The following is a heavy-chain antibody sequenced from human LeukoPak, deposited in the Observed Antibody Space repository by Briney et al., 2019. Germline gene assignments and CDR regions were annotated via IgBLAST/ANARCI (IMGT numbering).Heavy chain of an antibody. CDR1: GFTFSSYA. V-gene: IGHV3-23*01. Sequence: GGSLRLSCAASGFTFSSYAMSWVRQAPGKGLEWVSAIVRSGGSTFYADSVKGRFTISRDNAKNTLYLQMNSLRAEDTAVYYGAKDRGDSVAYYFDFWGQGTLVTVSS. CDR3: AKDRGDSVAYYFDF. D-gene: IGHD4-23*01. J-gene: IGHJ4*02. CDR2: IVRSGGST.